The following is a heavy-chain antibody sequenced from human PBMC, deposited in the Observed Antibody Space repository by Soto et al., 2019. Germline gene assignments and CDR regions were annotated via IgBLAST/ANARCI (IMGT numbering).Heavy chain of an antibody. Sequence: ASVKVSCKASGYTFTGYYMHWVRQAPGQGFEWMGWINPNSGGTNYAQKFQGWVTMTRDTSISTAYMELSRLRSDDTAVYYCARDLAAAGKNYYYGMDVWGQGTTVTVSS. J-gene: IGHJ6*02. CDR3: ARDLAAAGKNYYYGMDV. CDR2: INPNSGGT. CDR1: GYTFTGYY. D-gene: IGHD6-13*01. V-gene: IGHV1-2*04.